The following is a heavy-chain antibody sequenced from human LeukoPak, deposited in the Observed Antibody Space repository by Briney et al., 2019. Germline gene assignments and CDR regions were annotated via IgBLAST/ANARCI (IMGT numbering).Heavy chain of an antibody. V-gene: IGHV4-34*01. J-gene: IGHJ6*03. CDR1: GGSFSGYY. CDR2: INHSGST. CDR3: ARTAAAGIFYYYYYYMDV. Sequence: PSGTLSLTCAVYGGSFSGYYWSWIRQPPGKGLEWIGEINHSGSTNYNPSLKSRVTISVDTSKNQFSLKLSSVTAADTAVYYCARTAAAGIFYYYYYYMDVWGKGTTVTVSS. D-gene: IGHD6-13*01.